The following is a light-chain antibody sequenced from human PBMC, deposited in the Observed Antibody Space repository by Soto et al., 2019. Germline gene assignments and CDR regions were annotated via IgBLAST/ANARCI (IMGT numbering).Light chain of an antibody. CDR3: QQYET. CDR1: QSVSSSY. Sequence: EIALTQSPGTLSLSPGERATLSCRASQSVSSSYLAWYQQKPGQAPRLLIYGASSRATGIPDRFSGSGSGTDFTLTISRLEPEDFAVYYCQQYETFGQGTKLEIK. J-gene: IGKJ2*01. CDR2: GAS. V-gene: IGKV3-20*01.